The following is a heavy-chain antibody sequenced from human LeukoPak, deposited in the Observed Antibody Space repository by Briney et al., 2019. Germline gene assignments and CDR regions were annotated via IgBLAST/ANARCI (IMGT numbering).Heavy chain of an antibody. D-gene: IGHD6-13*01. Sequence: ASVKVSCKASGYTFTSNYIHWVRQAPGQGLEWMGMIYPRDGSTSYAQKFQGRVTMTTDTSTSTAYMELRSLRSDDTAVYYCARAGAGKGGDYWGQGTLVTVSS. V-gene: IGHV1-46*01. CDR3: ARAGAGKGGDY. CDR1: GYTFTSNY. J-gene: IGHJ4*02. CDR2: IYPRDGST.